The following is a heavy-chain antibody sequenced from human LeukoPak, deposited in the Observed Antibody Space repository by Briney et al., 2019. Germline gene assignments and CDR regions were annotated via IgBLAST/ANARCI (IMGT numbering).Heavy chain of an antibody. CDR1: GYTFTGYY. CDR2: INPNSGGT. J-gene: IGHJ4*02. CDR3: AGLAQRDLGEGDSSSWYDGLDY. V-gene: IGHV1-2*02. Sequence: ASVKVSCKASGYTFTGYYMHWVRQAPGQGLEWMGWINPNSGGTNYAQKFQGRVTMTRDTSISTAYMELSRLRSDDTAVYYCAGLAQRDLGEGDSSSWYDGLDYWGQGTLVTVSS. D-gene: IGHD6-13*01.